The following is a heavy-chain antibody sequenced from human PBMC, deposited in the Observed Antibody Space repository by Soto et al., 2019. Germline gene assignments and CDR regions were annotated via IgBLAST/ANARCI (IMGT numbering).Heavy chain of an antibody. CDR2: IYPGDSDT. D-gene: IGHD3-22*01. V-gene: IGHV5-51*01. CDR1: GYIFTSYW. CDR3: ARRLAYYYDSSGPDDAFDI. Sequence: PGVSLKVSCKGSGYIFTSYWIGWVRQMPGKGLEWMGIIYPGDSDTRYSPSFQGQVTISADKSISTAYLQWSSLKASDTAMYYCARRLAYYYDSSGPDDAFDIWGQGTMVTVSS. J-gene: IGHJ3*02.